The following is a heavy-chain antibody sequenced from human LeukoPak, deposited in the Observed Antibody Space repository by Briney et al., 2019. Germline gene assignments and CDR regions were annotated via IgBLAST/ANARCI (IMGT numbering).Heavy chain of an antibody. D-gene: IGHD3-3*01. Sequence: ASVKVSCKASGYTFTSYGISWVRQAPGQGLEWMGWISAYNGNTNYAQKLQGRVTMTTDTSTSTAYMELRSLRSDDTAVYYCASSIGDYDFWSGYYVDAFDIWGHGTMVTVSS. J-gene: IGHJ3*02. V-gene: IGHV1-18*01. CDR3: ASSIGDYDFWSGYYVDAFDI. CDR2: ISAYNGNT. CDR1: GYTFTSYG.